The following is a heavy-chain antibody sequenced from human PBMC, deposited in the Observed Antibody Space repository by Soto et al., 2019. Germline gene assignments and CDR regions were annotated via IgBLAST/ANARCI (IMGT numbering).Heavy chain of an antibody. J-gene: IGHJ6*03. CDR3: ARGGDCSSTSCYAYYYYYMDV. D-gene: IGHD2-2*01. Sequence: ASVKVSCKASGYTFTSYAMHWVRQAPGQRLEWMGWINAGNGNTKYSQKFQGRVTITRDTSASTAYMELSSLRSEDTAVYYCARGGDCSSTSCYAYYYYYMDVWGKGTTVTVSS. CDR1: GYTFTSYA. V-gene: IGHV1-3*01. CDR2: INAGNGNT.